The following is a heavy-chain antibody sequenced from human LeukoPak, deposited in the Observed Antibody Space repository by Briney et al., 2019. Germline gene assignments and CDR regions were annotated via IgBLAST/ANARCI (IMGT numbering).Heavy chain of an antibody. J-gene: IGHJ4*02. CDR1: GFTFSSYW. Sequence: PGGSLRLSCAASGFTFSSYWMSWVRQTPGKGLEWVANIKQDGSDKYYVDSVKGRFTISRDNTKNSLYLQMDSLRVEDTAVYYCARTIRGYWGQGTLVTVSS. CDR3: ARTIRGY. CDR2: IKQDGSDK. V-gene: IGHV3-7*01. D-gene: IGHD3-10*01.